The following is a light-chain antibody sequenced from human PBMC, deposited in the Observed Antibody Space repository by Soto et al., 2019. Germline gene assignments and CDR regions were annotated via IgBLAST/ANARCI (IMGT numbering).Light chain of an antibody. CDR3: QQYYTYPYT. V-gene: IGKV1-5*03. CDR1: HSISVW. CDR2: QAS. Sequence: IQMTQSPSTLSSSVGDRVTITCRASHSISVWLAWYQQKPGKAPKLLIYQASTLESGVPSRFSGRGSGTDFTLTISSLQPDDFATYYCQQYYTYPYTFGQGTKLEIK. J-gene: IGKJ2*01.